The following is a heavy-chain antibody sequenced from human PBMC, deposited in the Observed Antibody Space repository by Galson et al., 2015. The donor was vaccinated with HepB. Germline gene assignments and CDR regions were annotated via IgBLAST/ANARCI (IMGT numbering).Heavy chain of an antibody. D-gene: IGHD3-9*01. J-gene: IGHJ6*02. CDR2: IGTAGDP. Sequence: SLRLSCAASGFTFSSYDMHWVRQATGKGLEWVSAIGTAGDPYYPGSVKGRFTISRDNSMNSLYLQMNSLRAGDTAVYYCARSYYDILTGYYASGMDVWGQGTTVTVSS. V-gene: IGHV3-13*05. CDR1: GFTFSSYD. CDR3: ARSYYDILTGYYASGMDV.